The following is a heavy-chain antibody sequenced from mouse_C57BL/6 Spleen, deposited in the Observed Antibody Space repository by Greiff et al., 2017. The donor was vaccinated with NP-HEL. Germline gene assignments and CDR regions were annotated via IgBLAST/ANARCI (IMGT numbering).Heavy chain of an antibody. CDR3: ARRLDYYGSSLGF. CDR1: GYTFTTYP. Sequence: VQRVESGAELVKPGASVKMSCKASGYTFTTYPIEWMKQNHGKSLEWIGNFHPYNDDTKYNEKFKGKATLTVEKSSSTVYLELSRLTSDDSAVYYCARRLDYYGSSLGFWGQGTLVTVSA. J-gene: IGHJ3*01. CDR2: FHPYNDDT. D-gene: IGHD1-1*01. V-gene: IGHV1-47*01.